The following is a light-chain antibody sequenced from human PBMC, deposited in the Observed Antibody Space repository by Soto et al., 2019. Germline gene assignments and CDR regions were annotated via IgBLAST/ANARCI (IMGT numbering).Light chain of an antibody. V-gene: IGKV3-20*01. J-gene: IGKJ1*01. CDR2: GAS. Sequence: EIVLTQSPGTLSLSPGERATLSCRARQSVTSNYLAWYQQKPGQAPSLLIYGASTRATGIPDKFSGSGSGSDFTLTISRLEPEDFALYFCQQYGSSPQTFGQGTKVEIK. CDR1: QSVTSNY. CDR3: QQYGSSPQT.